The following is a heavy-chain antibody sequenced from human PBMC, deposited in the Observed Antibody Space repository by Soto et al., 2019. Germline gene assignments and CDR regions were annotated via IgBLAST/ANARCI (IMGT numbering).Heavy chain of an antibody. D-gene: IGHD1-1*01. J-gene: IGHJ4*02. Sequence: SETLSLACTVSVGSISSYYWSWIRQPPGKGLEWIGLIDDSGYTNYSPSLKSRVTLSVDTSKNQFSLRLNSVTAADTAVYYCARVTGTSGYFDYWGRGALVTVSS. CDR1: VGSISSYY. CDR3: ARVTGTSGYFDY. V-gene: IGHV4-59*01. CDR2: IDDSGYT.